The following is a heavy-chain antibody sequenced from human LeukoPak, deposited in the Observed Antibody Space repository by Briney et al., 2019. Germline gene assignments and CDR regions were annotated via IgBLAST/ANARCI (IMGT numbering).Heavy chain of an antibody. J-gene: IGHJ6*02. CDR2: INHSGST. CDR3: ARVRMVAATYYYYYGMDV. V-gene: IGHV4-34*01. D-gene: IGHD2-15*01. CDR1: GGSFSGYY. Sequence: PSETLPLTCAVYGGSFSGYYWSWIRQPPGKGLEWIGEINHSGSTNYNPSLKSRVTISVDTYKNQFSLKLSSVTAADTAVYYCARVRMVAATYYYYYGMDVWGQGTTVTVSS.